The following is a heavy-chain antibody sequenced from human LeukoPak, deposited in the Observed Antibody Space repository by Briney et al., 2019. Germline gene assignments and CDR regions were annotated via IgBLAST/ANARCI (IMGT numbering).Heavy chain of an antibody. J-gene: IGHJ4*02. V-gene: IGHV3-30-3*01. CDR1: GFTFINYA. Sequence: GGSLRLSCAASGFTFINYAMHWVRQAPGKGLEWVAIISYDGSNDYYADSVRGRFTISRDNSKNTMYLQMNSLRAEDTAVYYCARGVRYSGSSSSYYFDHWGQGTLVTVSS. D-gene: IGHD1-26*01. CDR3: ARGVRYSGSSSSYYFDH. CDR2: ISYDGSND.